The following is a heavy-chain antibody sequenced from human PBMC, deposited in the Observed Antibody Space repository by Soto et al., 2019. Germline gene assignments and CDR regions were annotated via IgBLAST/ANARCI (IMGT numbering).Heavy chain of an antibody. J-gene: IGHJ3*02. CDR1: GVTFSDSY. D-gene: IGHD3-22*01. CDR3: ARDRGGDYYDSSGYYGAFDI. CDR2: ISSSSSYT. V-gene: IGHV3-11*05. Sequence: GALRLSCAASGVTFSDSYRSWFHQDPGKGLEWVSYISSSSSYTNYADSVKGRFTISRDNAKNSLYLQMNSLRAEDTAVYYCARDRGGDYYDSSGYYGAFDIWGQGTMVTVS.